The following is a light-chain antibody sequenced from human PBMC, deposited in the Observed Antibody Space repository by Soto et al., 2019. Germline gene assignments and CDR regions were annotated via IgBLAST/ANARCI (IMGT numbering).Light chain of an antibody. J-gene: IGLJ2*01. V-gene: IGLV2-14*01. CDR1: SSDGGGYNH. CDR2: EVS. Sequence: QSALTQPASVSGSPGQSITISCTGTSSDGGGYNHVSWYQQHPGKAPKLMIYEVSNRPSGVSNRFSGSKSGNTASLTISGLQAEDEADYYCSSYTSSSTYVVFGGGTQLTVL. CDR3: SSYTSSSTYVV.